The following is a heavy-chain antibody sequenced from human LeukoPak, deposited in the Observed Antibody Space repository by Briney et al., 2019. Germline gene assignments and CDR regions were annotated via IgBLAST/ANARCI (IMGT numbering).Heavy chain of an antibody. Sequence: SETLSLTCAVYGGSFSGYYWSWIRQPPGKGLEWIGEINHSGSTNYNPSLKSRVTISVDTSKNQFSLKLSSVTAADTAVYYCASIDYGDFYFDYWGQGTLVTVSS. J-gene: IGHJ4*02. CDR1: GGSFSGYY. V-gene: IGHV4-34*01. CDR2: INHSGST. CDR3: ASIDYGDFYFDY. D-gene: IGHD4-17*01.